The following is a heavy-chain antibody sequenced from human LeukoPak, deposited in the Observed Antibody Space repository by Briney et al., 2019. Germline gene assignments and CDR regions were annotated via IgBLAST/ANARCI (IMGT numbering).Heavy chain of an antibody. CDR2: ISGSGGST. D-gene: IGHD3-22*01. V-gene: IGHV3-23*01. CDR1: GFTFSSYA. J-gene: IGHJ4*02. Sequence: GGSLRLSCAASGFTFSSYAMSWVRQAPRKELEWVSAISGSGGSTYYADSVKGRFTISRDNSKNTLYLQMNSLRAEDTAVYYCAKDLYYDSSGYYPYWGQGTLVTVSS. CDR3: AKDLYYDSSGYYPY.